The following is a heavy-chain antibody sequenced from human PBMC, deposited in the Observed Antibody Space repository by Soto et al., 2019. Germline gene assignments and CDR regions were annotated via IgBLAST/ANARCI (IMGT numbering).Heavy chain of an antibody. D-gene: IGHD5-18*01. J-gene: IGHJ4*02. CDR3: AKGRYNYGPFPLDY. CDR1: GFTFSSYA. CDR2: ISGSGAST. Sequence: EVQLLESGGGLVQPGGSLRLSCAASGFTFSSYAMSWVRQAPGKGLEWVSAISGSGASTYYADSVKGRFTISRDNSKNTLYLQMNSLRAEDTAIFYCAKGRYNYGPFPLDYWGQGTLVTVSS. V-gene: IGHV3-23*01.